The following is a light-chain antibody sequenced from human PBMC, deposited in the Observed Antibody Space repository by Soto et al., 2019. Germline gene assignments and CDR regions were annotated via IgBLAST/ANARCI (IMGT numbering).Light chain of an antibody. CDR2: KVS. V-gene: IGKV2-30*02. CDR1: QTLVHSDGIAY. J-gene: IGKJ5*01. CDR3: MQGTHWPIT. Sequence: VMTQSPLSLPVTLGQPASISCRSNQTLVHSDGIAYFSWFQQRPGRSPRRLIYKVSNRDSGVPARFSGSGSGTDFALKISRVEAEDVGVYYCMQGTHWPITFGQGTRLEIK.